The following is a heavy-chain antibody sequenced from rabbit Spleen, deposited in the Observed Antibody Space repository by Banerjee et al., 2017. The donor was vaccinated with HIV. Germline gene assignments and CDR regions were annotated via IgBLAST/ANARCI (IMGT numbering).Heavy chain of an antibody. V-gene: IGHV1S40*01. CDR2: IDTGSSGFT. J-gene: IGHJ4*01. CDR1: GFSFSSNYY. CDR3: ARDSAGREDFNL. Sequence: QSLVESGGGLVQPEGSLTLTCTASGFSFSSNYYMCWVRQAPGKGLEWIACIDTGSSGFTYFASWAKGHFTISKTSSTTVTLQMTSLTAADTATYFCARDSAGREDFNLWGPGTLVTVS. D-gene: IGHD4-2*01.